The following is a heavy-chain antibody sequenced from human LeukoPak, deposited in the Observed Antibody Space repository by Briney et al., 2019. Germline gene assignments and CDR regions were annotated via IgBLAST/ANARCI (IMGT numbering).Heavy chain of an antibody. CDR3: ARQGSNSSGWYPVDD. CDR2: MNPNSGGT. V-gene: IGHV1-2*02. Sequence: ASVKVSCKTSGYTFTAYYIHWVRQAPGQGLEWMGWMNPNSGGTKYAQTFQGRVTLTRDTSISTAYLELSSLTSDDTAVYFCARQGSNSSGWYPVDDWGQGTLVTVSS. J-gene: IGHJ4*02. D-gene: IGHD6-19*01. CDR1: GYTFTAYY.